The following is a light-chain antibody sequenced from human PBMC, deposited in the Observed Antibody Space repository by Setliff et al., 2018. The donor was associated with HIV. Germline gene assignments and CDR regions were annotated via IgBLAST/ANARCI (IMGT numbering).Light chain of an antibody. Sequence: QSALTQPPSTSGTPGQKVTISCSGSASNIGRNSVFWYQQLPGTAPKLLMYNNNQRPSGVPDRFSGSKSGTSASLAISDLQSGDEAEYYCATSDDSLSAVVFGGGTKVTVL. CDR2: NNN. CDR1: ASNIGRNS. V-gene: IGLV1-47*02. CDR3: ATSDDSLSAVV. J-gene: IGLJ2*01.